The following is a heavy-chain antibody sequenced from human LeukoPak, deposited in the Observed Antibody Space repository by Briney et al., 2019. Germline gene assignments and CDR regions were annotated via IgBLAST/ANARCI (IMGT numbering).Heavy chain of an antibody. CDR2: IRSSGSTI. Sequence: GGSLRLSCAASGFTFSSYEMNWVRQAPGKGLEWVSYIRSSGSTIYYADSVKGRFTISRDNAKNSLYLQMNSLRAEDTAVYYWASGSYSSSWYSSYYYYGMDVWGKGTTVTVSS. D-gene: IGHD6-13*01. J-gene: IGHJ6*04. CDR1: GFTFSSYE. V-gene: IGHV3-48*03. CDR3: ASGSYSSSWYSSYYYYGMDV.